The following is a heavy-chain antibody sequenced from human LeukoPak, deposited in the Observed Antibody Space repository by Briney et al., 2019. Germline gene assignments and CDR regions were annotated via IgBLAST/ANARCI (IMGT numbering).Heavy chain of an antibody. CDR2: VKTGEST. CDR3: ARGPPGGWFDP. CDR1: GGSISNYY. J-gene: IGHJ5*02. V-gene: IGHV4-4*07. Sequence: PSETLSLTCTVSGGSISNYYWSWIRQPAGKGLEWIGRVKTGESTNYNPSLKSRVTISVDTSKNQFSLKLSSVTAADTAVYYCARGPPGGWFDPWGQGTLVTVSS. D-gene: IGHD1-14*01.